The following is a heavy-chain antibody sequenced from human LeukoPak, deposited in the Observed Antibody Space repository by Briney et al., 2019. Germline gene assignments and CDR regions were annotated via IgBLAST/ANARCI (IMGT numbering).Heavy chain of an antibody. CDR1: GYTFTSYD. CDR2: MNSNSGST. CDR3: ARGNIVGATKASH. V-gene: IGHV1-8*01. D-gene: IGHD1-26*01. Sequence: ASVKVSCKASGYTFTSYDINWVRQATGQGLEWMGWMNSNSGSTGYAQKFQGRVTMTRNTSISTAYMELSSLRSEDTAVYYCARGNIVGATKASHWGQGTLVTVSS. J-gene: IGHJ4*02.